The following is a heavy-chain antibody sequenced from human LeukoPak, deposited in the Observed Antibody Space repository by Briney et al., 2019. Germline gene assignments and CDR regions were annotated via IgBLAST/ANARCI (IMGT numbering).Heavy chain of an antibody. J-gene: IGHJ6*03. D-gene: IGHD5-18*01. CDR3: ARADTAMVIHPSGDYYYMDV. CDR2: IYYRGYT. Sequence: SETLTLTCAVYGGSFSGYYWSWSRQPPGKGLEWIANIYYRGYTQYNPSLKRRVAISIDTSKSQFFLMLSSVTAADTAVYYCARADTAMVIHPSGDYYYMDVWGKGTTVTVSS. V-gene: IGHV4-34*01. CDR1: GGSFSGYY.